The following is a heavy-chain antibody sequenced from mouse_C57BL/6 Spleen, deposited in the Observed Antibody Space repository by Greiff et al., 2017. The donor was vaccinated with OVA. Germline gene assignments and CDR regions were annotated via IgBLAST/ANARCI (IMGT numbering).Heavy chain of an antibody. CDR3: ANLYYYGSSPAWFAD. D-gene: IGHD1-1*01. V-gene: IGHV1-64*01. J-gene: IGHJ3*01. CDR1: GYTFTSYW. Sequence: QVQLQQPGAELVKPGASVKLSCKASGYTFTSYWMHWVKQRPGQGLEWIGMIHPNSGSTNYNEKFKSKATLTVDKSSSTAYMQLSSLTSEDSAVYYCANLYYYGSSPAWFADWGQGTLVTVSA. CDR2: IHPNSGST.